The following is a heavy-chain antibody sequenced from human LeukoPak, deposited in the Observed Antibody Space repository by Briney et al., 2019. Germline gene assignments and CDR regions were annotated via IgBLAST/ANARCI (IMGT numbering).Heavy chain of an antibody. Sequence: SETLSLTCTVSGYSISSGYYWGWIRQPPGKGLEWIGSIYHSGSTYYNPSLKSRVTISVDTSKNQFSLKLSSVTAADTAVYYCAREGEGLWFGELLGYWGQGTLVTVSS. V-gene: IGHV4-38-2*02. CDR3: AREGEGLWFGELLGY. CDR1: GYSISSGYY. J-gene: IGHJ4*02. CDR2: IYHSGST. D-gene: IGHD3-10*01.